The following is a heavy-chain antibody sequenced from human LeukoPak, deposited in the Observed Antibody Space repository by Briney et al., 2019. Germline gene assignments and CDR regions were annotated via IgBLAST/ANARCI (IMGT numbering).Heavy chain of an antibody. V-gene: IGHV4-34*01. Sequence: SETLSLTCAVYGGSFSGYYWSWIRQPPGKGLEWIGEINHSGSTNYNPSLKSRVTISVDKSKNQFSLKLSSVTAADTAVYYCARGSYYGSGSYRPYYYYMDVWGKGTTVTVSS. CDR2: INHSGST. J-gene: IGHJ6*03. CDR3: ARGSYYGSGSYRPYYYYMDV. D-gene: IGHD3-10*01. CDR1: GGSFSGYY.